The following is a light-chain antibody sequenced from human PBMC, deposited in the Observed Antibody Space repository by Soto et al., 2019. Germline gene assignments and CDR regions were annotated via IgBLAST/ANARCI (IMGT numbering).Light chain of an antibody. CDR3: SSYTSSSTLV. CDR1: SSDIGAFNH. V-gene: IGLV2-14*01. J-gene: IGLJ1*01. CDR2: EVS. Sequence: QSALTQPASVSDSPGQSITISCIGTSSDIGAFNHVSWHQQHPGKAPKLIIYEVSNRPSGVSNRFSGSKSGNSASLTISGLQAEDEADYYCSSYTSSSTLVFGTGTKVTVL.